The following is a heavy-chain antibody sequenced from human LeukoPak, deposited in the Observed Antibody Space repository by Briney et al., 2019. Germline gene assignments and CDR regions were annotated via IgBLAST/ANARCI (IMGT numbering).Heavy chain of an antibody. CDR2: IYYSGGT. Sequence: SETLSLTCTVSDGSISSSSYYWGWIRQPPGKGLEWIGSIYYSGGTYYNPSLKSRVAISVDTSRNQFSLKLSSVTAADTAVYYCARHYAPYGAPLDYWGQGTLVTVSS. V-gene: IGHV4-39*01. J-gene: IGHJ4*02. D-gene: IGHD4-17*01. CDR3: ARHYAPYGAPLDY. CDR1: DGSISSSSYY.